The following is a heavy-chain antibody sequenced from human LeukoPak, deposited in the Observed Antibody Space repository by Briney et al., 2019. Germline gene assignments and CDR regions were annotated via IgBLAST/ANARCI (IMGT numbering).Heavy chain of an antibody. Sequence: PSETLSLTCTVSGGSISSYYWSWTRQPPGKGLEWIGYIYYSGSTNYNPSLKSRVTISVDTSKNQFSLKLSSVTAADTAVYYCARVIAAAGQSDYWGQGTLVTVSS. CDR1: GGSISSYY. V-gene: IGHV4-59*01. CDR3: ARVIAAAGQSDY. D-gene: IGHD6-13*01. J-gene: IGHJ4*02. CDR2: IYYSGST.